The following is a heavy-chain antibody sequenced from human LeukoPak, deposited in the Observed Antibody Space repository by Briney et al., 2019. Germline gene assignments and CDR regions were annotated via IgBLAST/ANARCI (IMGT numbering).Heavy chain of an antibody. CDR1: GGSISSSSYY. Sequence: SETLSLTCTVSGGSISSSSYYWGWIRQPPGKGLEWIGSIYYSGSTYYNPSLKSRVTISVDTSKSQFSLKLSSVTAADTAVYYCARDRTYGELDYWGQGTLVTVSS. J-gene: IGHJ4*02. CDR2: IYYSGST. D-gene: IGHD4-17*01. CDR3: ARDRTYGELDY. V-gene: IGHV4-39*07.